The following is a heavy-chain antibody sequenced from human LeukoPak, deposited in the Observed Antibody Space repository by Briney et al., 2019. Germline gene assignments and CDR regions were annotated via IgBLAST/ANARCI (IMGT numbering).Heavy chain of an antibody. Sequence: PGGSLRLSCAASGFTVSSNYMIWVRQAPGKGLEWVSVIYSGGRTYYVDSVKGRFTISRDNAKNSLYLQMNSLRAEDTAVYYCARAPDQPPYYYYYMDVWGKGTTVTVSS. CDR3: ARAPDQPPYYYYYMDV. CDR2: IYSGGRT. D-gene: IGHD2-2*01. V-gene: IGHV3-53*01. J-gene: IGHJ6*03. CDR1: GFTVSSNY.